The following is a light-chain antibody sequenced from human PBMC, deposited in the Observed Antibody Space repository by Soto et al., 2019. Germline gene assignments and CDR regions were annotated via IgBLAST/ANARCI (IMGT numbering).Light chain of an antibody. CDR2: GNT. CDR1: SSNIGSTYD. V-gene: IGLV1-40*01. CDR3: QSYDDSLSVHYV. J-gene: IGLJ1*01. Sequence: QAVVTQPPSVSGAPGQRVTISCTGSSSNIGSTYDVQGYQQLPGTAPKLLIHGNTDRPSGVPDRFSGSKSGTSASLAITGLQADDEADYYCQSYDDSLSVHYVFGTGTKVTVL.